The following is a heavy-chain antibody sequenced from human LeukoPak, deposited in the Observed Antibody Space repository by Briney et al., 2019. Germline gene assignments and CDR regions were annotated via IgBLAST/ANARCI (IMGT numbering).Heavy chain of an antibody. V-gene: IGHV3-30-3*01. CDR1: GFTLSGYA. D-gene: IGHD6-13*01. CDR2: ISYDGSNK. CDR3: ARDMRAAGNYFDY. Sequence: GGCLRLSCAASGFTLSGYALHWVREAPGKGLEWVAVISYDGSNKYYADSVKGRFTISRDNSKNTLYLQMNSLRAEDTAVYYCARDMRAAGNYFDYWGQGTLVTVSS. J-gene: IGHJ4*02.